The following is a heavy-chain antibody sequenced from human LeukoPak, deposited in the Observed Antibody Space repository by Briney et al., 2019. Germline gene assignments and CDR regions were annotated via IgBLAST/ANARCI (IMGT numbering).Heavy chain of an antibody. CDR2: INHSGST. V-gene: IGHV4-34*01. D-gene: IGHD6-13*01. CDR1: GGSFSGYY. J-gene: IGHJ4*02. CDR3: ARRDSNSWSHKVDS. Sequence: SETLSLTCAVYGGSFSGYYWSWIRQPPGKGLEWIGEINHSGSTNYNPSLKSRVTISVDTSKNQFSLKLSSVTAADTAVYYCARRDSNSWSHKVDSWGQGALVTVSS.